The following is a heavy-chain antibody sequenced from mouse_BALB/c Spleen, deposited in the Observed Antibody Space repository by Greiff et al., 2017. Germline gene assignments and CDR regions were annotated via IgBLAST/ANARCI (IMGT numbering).Heavy chain of an antibody. CDR2: IRLKSNNYAT. CDR3: TRGRLEPGYYAMDY. D-gene: IGHD4-1*01. J-gene: IGHJ4*01. V-gene: IGHV6-6*02. CDR1: GFTFSNYW. Sequence: EVKLMESGGGLVQPGGSMKLSCVASGFTFSNYWMNWVRQSPEKGLEWVAEIRLKSNNYATHYAESVKGRFTISRDDSKSSVYLQMNNLRAEDTGIYYCTRGRLEPGYYAMDYWGQGTSVTVSS.